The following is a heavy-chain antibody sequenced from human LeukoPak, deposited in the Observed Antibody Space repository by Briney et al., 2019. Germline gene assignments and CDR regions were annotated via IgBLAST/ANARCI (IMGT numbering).Heavy chain of an antibody. CDR2: ISAYNGNT. Sequence: EASVKVSFKASGYTFTSYGISWVRQAPGQGLEWMGWISAYNGNTNYAQKLQGRVTMTTDTSTSTAYMELRSLRSDDTAVYYCAREGAVYYDSSGPWFDPWGQGTLVTVSS. CDR1: GYTFTSYG. CDR3: AREGAVYYDSSGPWFDP. D-gene: IGHD3-22*01. J-gene: IGHJ5*02. V-gene: IGHV1-18*01.